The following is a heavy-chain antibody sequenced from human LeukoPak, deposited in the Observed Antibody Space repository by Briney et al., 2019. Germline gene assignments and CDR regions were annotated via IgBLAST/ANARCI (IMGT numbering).Heavy chain of an antibody. CDR1: GGSISDYS. D-gene: IGHD6-25*01. CDR2: IYYSGSA. J-gene: IGHJ4*02. V-gene: IGHV4-59*01. CDR3: ARAGGVKTAALDLDY. Sequence: IPSETLSLTCTVSGGSISDYSWSWIRQPPGKGLEWIGNIYYSGSANHNPSLKSRVTISRDTSKNQFSLKLTSVTTADTAVYYCARAGGVKTAALDLDYWGQGTLVTVSS.